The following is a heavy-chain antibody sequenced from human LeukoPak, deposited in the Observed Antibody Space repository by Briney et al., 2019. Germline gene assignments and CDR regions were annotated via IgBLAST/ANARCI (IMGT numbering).Heavy chain of an antibody. CDR1: GYTFTGYY. CDR3: AREGLGSTSLEFDP. V-gene: IGHV1-2*02. D-gene: IGHD2-2*01. Sequence: ASVKVSCKASGYTFTGYYMHWVRQAPGQGLEWMGWIYPNSGGTNYAQKFQGRVTMTRDTSISTAYMELSRLRSDDTAVYYCAREGLGSTSLEFDPWGQGTLVTVSS. J-gene: IGHJ5*02. CDR2: IYPNSGGT.